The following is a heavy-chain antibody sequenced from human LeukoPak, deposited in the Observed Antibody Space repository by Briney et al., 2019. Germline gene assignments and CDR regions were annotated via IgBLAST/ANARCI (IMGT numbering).Heavy chain of an antibody. CDR2: ISGSGGGGST. Sequence: PGGSLRLSCGASGFTFSTYAMSWVPQAPGRGREWGLSISGSGGGGSTYYAHSVKGRFNISRDNSNNTLCLQMNSLRAEDTAVYYCAKAVANWGSIGYWGQGTLVTVSS. CDR3: AKAVANWGSIGY. J-gene: IGHJ4*02. D-gene: IGHD7-27*01. CDR1: GFTFSTYA. V-gene: IGHV3-23*01.